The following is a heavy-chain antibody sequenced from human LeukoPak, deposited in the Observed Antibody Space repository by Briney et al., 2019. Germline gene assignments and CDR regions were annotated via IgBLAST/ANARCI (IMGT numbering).Heavy chain of an antibody. CDR2: INPNSGGT. CDR3: ARSAADGDMLAGR. V-gene: IGHV1-2*02. D-gene: IGHD6-25*01. Sequence: GASVKVSCKASGYTFTGYYMHWVRPAPGQGLKGMGWINPNSGGTNYAQKIQGRVTMTRDTSISTAYMELSRLRSDDTAVYYCARSAADGDMLAGRWGQGTLVTVSS. CDR1: GYTFTGYY. J-gene: IGHJ4*02.